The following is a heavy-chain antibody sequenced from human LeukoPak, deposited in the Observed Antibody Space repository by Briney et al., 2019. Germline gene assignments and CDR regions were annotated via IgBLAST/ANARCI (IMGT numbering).Heavy chain of an antibody. CDR2: ISSSRTYI. J-gene: IGHJ6*04. V-gene: IGHV3-21*01. Sequence: GGSLRLSCAASGFTFSSYSMNWVRQAPGEGLEWVSFISSSRTYIYYADSVKGRFTISRDNAKNSLYLQMNSLRAEDTAVYYCAELGITMIGGVWGKGTTVTISS. CDR3: AELGITMIGGV. CDR1: GFTFSSYS. D-gene: IGHD3-10*02.